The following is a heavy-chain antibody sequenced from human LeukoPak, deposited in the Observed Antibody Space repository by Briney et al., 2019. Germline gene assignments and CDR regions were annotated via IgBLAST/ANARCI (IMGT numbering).Heavy chain of an antibody. CDR1: GYTFTGYY. CDR3: ATQRGSYLWGTDFDY. V-gene: IGHV1-2*02. CDR2: INPNSGDT. J-gene: IGHJ4*02. D-gene: IGHD3-16*01. Sequence: ASVKVSCKASGYTFTGYYMHWVRQAPGQGLEWMGWINPNSGDTKFAREFQGRVTMTRDTSTSTAYMWLSRLRSDDTAVYYCATQRGSYLWGTDFDYWGQGTLVTVSS.